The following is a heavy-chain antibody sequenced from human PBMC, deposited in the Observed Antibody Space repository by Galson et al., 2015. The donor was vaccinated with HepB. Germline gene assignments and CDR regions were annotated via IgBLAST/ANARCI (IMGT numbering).Heavy chain of an antibody. CDR2: ISAYNGST. J-gene: IGHJ4*02. CDR1: GYTFTSYG. Sequence: SVKVSCKASGYTFTSYGISWVRQAPGQGLEWMGLISAYNGSTNYAQKLQGRVTMTTDTSTSTAYMELRSLRSDDTAVYYCARDPKIAVAGTPLDYWGQGTLVTVSS. CDR3: ARDPKIAVAGTPLDY. D-gene: IGHD6-19*01. V-gene: IGHV1-18*04.